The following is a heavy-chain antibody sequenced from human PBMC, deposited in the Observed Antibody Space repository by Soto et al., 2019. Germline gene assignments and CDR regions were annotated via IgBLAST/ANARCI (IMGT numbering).Heavy chain of an antibody. D-gene: IGHD4-17*01. J-gene: IGHJ5*02. V-gene: IGHV4-39*01. CDR3: VRHVGSVTLNWFDP. CDR1: GDSISSSSEY. CDR2: VFYGGRT. Sequence: QLQLQESGPGLVKPSETLSLTCTVSGDSISSSSEYWGWIRQPPGKGPEWIGSVFYGGRTYYNPSLKGRVTISVDTSMNHFALRLSSVTAADTAVYYCVRHVGSVTLNWFDPWGQGTLVSVSS.